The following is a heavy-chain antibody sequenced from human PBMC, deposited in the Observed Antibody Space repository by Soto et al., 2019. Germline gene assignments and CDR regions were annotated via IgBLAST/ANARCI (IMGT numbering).Heavy chain of an antibody. CDR1: GFTFSNYA. Sequence: EVQLLESGGGWIQPGGSLRLSCAASGFTFSNYAMTWVRQAPGKGLEWVSGISGSGGMKYYAHSVKGHFTISRDNSKNTLYLQMNTLRAEDTAVYYCAKEVEENCQVRIPGDHWGQGTLVTVSS. CDR2: ISGSGGMK. J-gene: IGHJ4*02. D-gene: IGHD2-21*01. V-gene: IGHV3-23*01. CDR3: AKEVEENCQVRIPGDH.